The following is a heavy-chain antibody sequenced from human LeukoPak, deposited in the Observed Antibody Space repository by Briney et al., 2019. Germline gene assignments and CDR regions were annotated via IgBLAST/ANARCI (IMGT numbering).Heavy chain of an antibody. J-gene: IGHJ6*02. Sequence: AGGSLRPSCPVYGLTTSSHAMRWLSQPPGQGQTWVSAISGSGGSTYYADSVKGRFTISRDNSKNTLYLQMNSLRAEDTAVYYCAKGVSNYYYYYGMDVWGQGTTVTVSS. D-gene: IGHD5/OR15-5a*01. CDR3: AKGVSNYYYYYGMDV. CDR2: ISGSGGST. CDR1: GLTTSSHA. V-gene: IGHV3-23*01.